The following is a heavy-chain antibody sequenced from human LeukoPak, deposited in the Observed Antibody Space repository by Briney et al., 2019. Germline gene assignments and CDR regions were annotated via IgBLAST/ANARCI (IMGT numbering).Heavy chain of an antibody. V-gene: IGHV4-34*01. CDR3: ARRRNYYYDSSGYWALDY. Sequence: SETLSLTCAVYGGSFSGYYWSWIRQPPGKGLEWIGSIYYSGSTNYNPSLKSRVTISVDTSKNQFSLRLSSVTAADTAVYYCARRRNYYYDSSGYWALDYWGQGTLVTVSS. CDR1: GGSFSGYY. J-gene: IGHJ4*02. CDR2: IYYSGST. D-gene: IGHD3-22*01.